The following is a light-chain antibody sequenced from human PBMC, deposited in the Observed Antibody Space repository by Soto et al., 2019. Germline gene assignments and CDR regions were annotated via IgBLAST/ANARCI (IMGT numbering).Light chain of an antibody. Sequence: QSVLTQPPSASGTPGQRVTISCSGSSSNIGSNTVNWYQQLPGTAPKLLIYSNNQRSSGVPDRFSGSKSGTSASLAISVLQSEDEADYYCAAWDDSLNGWVFGGGTKVTVL. CDR3: AAWDDSLNGWV. CDR2: SNN. CDR1: SSNIGSNT. V-gene: IGLV1-44*01. J-gene: IGLJ3*02.